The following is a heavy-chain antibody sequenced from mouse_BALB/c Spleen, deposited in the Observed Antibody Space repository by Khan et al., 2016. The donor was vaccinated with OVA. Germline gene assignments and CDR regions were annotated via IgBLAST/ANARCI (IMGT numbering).Heavy chain of an antibody. CDR3: AGIYGGDFDY. D-gene: IGHD1-1*01. J-gene: IGHJ2*01. V-gene: IGHV3-2*02. CDR1: GYSITSDYA. CDR2: ISYSGNT. Sequence: EVQLVESGPGLVKPSQSLSLSCTATGYSITSDYAWNLIRQFPGNKLEWMGYISYSGNTKYNPSLKSRISITRDTSKNQFFLQLNSVTAEDTATYYCAGIYGGDFDYWGQGTTLTVSS.